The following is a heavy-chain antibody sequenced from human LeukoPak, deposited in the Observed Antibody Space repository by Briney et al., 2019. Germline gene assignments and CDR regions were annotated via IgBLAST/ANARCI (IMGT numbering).Heavy chain of an antibody. J-gene: IGHJ6*03. Sequence: SETLSLTCAVYGGSFSGYYWSWIRQPPGKGLEWIGEINHSGSTYYNPSLKSRVTISVDTSKNQFSLKLSSVTAADTAVYYCARELTTVLNYYYYMDVWGKGTTVTVSS. D-gene: IGHD4-17*01. CDR2: INHSGST. CDR1: GGSFSGYY. CDR3: ARELTTVLNYYYYMDV. V-gene: IGHV4-34*01.